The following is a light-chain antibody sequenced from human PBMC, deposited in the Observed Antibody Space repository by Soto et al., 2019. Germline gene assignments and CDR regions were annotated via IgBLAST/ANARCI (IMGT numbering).Light chain of an antibody. V-gene: IGKV3-20*01. CDR1: QSVTSDY. CDR2: AAS. CDR3: QQYGISST. Sequence: ELVLTQSPGTLSLSPGERATLSCRASQSVTSDYLAWYQQRPGQASRLLIFAASTRATGIPDRFSGGGSETDFTLTISRLEHVDSAAYYCQQYGISSTFGQGNKLDIK. J-gene: IGKJ1*01.